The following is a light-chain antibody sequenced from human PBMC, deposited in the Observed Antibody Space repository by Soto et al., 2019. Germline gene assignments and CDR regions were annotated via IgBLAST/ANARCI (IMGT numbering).Light chain of an antibody. CDR1: QSVDND. V-gene: IGKV3D-15*01. Sequence: ELGMTQSPATLSVSPGDRATLSCRASQSVDNDLAWYPQKPGQPPRLLIYDASTRATGIPARFSVSQSGTEFTLSISSLLSEDFAVYYCQQYNNWPLAFGGGTKVE. CDR2: DAS. J-gene: IGKJ4*01. CDR3: QQYNNWPLA.